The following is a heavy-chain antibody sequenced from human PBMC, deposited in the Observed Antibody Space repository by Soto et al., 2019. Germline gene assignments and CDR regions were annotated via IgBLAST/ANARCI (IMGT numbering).Heavy chain of an antibody. CDR3: AIKTFVSFTTKQGNWFDP. CDR2: INHSGST. V-gene: IGHV4-34*01. CDR1: GGSFSAYY. Sequence: SETLSLTCAVYGGSFSAYYWSWIRQPPGKGLEWIGEINHSGSTNYNPSLKSRVTISVDTSKNQFSLNLTSVTAADTAVFYCAIKTFVSFTTKQGNWFDPWGQGTLVTGS. J-gene: IGHJ5*02. D-gene: IGHD1-1*01.